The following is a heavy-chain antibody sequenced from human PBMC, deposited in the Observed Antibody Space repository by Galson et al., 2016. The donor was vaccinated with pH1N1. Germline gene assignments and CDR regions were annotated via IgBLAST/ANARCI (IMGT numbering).Heavy chain of an antibody. CDR3: EGGRAADY. D-gene: IGHD3-16*01. J-gene: IGHJ4*02. CDR1: GFTFSSHW. CDR2: IDRTGIEK. V-gene: IGHV3-7*01. Sequence: SLRLSCAASGFTFSSHWMTWVRQAPGKGPEWVANIDRTGIEKYYGDSVKGRFTISRDNSKNSLYLQMNSLRAEDTAVYYCEGGRAADYWGQGTLVTVSS.